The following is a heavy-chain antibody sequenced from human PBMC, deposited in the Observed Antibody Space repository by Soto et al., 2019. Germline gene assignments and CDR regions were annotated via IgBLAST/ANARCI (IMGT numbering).Heavy chain of an antibody. D-gene: IGHD2-2*01. Sequence: QVQLVQSGAEVKKPGASVRVSCKASGYTFTSYDIIWVRQATGQGLEWMGWMNPNSANTCSAQKFQGRVTMTRNTYIITAFMELTSLRSEDTAVYYCAREYSTGWEEKYGMDVWGQGTTVTV. V-gene: IGHV1-8*01. J-gene: IGHJ6*02. CDR2: MNPNSANT. CDR1: GYTFTSYD. CDR3: AREYSTGWEEKYGMDV.